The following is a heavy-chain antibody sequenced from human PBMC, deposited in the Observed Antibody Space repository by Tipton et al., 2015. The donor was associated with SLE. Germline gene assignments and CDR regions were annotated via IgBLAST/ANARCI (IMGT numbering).Heavy chain of an antibody. Sequence: LSLTCAVYGGSFSGYYWSWIRQPPGKGLEWIGEINHSGSTNYNPSLKSRVTISVDTSKNQFSLKLSSVTAADTAVYYCARGLPDFDYWGQGTLVTVSS. V-gene: IGHV4-34*01. CDR2: INHSGST. J-gene: IGHJ4*02. CDR3: ARGLPDFDY. CDR1: GGSFSGYY.